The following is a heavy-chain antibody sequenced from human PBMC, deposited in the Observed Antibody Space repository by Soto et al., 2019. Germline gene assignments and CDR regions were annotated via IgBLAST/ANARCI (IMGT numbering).Heavy chain of an antibody. V-gene: IGHV1-69*01. CDR2: CIPIFGTA. Sequence: QVQLVQSGAEVKKPGSSVKVSCKASGGTFSSYAISWVRQAPGQGLEWMGGCIPIFGTANYAQKFEGRVTITADESTSTAYMELSSLRSEDTAVYYCARGGYSGYPVGWFDPWGQGALVTVSS. CDR1: GGTFSSYA. J-gene: IGHJ5*02. CDR3: ARGGYSGYPVGWFDP. D-gene: IGHD5-12*01.